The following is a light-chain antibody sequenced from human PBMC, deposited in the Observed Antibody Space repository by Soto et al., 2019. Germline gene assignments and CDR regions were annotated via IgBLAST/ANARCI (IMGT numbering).Light chain of an antibody. CDR1: SSNIGAGYD. Sequence: QPVLTQPPSVSGAPGQRVTISCTGSSSNIGAGYDVHWYQQLPGTAPKLLIYGNSNRPSGVPDRFSGSKSGTSASLAITGLQAEDEVDYYCQSYDSSLSGSGVFGTGTKVTVL. CDR3: QSYDSSLSGSGV. J-gene: IGLJ1*01. V-gene: IGLV1-40*01. CDR2: GNS.